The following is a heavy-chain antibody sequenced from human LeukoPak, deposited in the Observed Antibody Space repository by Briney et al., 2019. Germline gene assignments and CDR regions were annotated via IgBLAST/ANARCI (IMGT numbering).Heavy chain of an antibody. V-gene: IGHV3-30*02. J-gene: IGHJ4*02. D-gene: IGHD2-15*01. Sequence: GGSLRLSCAPSGFTFSSYGMHWVRQAPGKGLEWLAFIRHNGIDKYLADSLKGRFIISRDNSKNTLYLQMDSLRAEDAAVYYCAKAPLGRCTGVICYYFDYWGQGTLVTVSS. CDR3: AKAPLGRCTGVICYYFDY. CDR1: GFTFSSYG. CDR2: IRHNGIDK.